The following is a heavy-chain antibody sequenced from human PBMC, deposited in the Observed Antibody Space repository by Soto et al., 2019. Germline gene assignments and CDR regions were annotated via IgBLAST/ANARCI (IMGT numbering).Heavy chain of an antibody. CDR1: GYSFTSYW. CDR3: ARHARWSSSSVVGFDP. V-gene: IGHV5-51*01. CDR2: IYPGDSDT. J-gene: IGHJ5*02. D-gene: IGHD6-6*01. Sequence: GESLKISCKGSGYSFTSYWIGWVRQMPGKGLEWMGIIYPGDSDTRYSPSFQGQVTISADKSISTAYLQWSSRKASDTAMYYCARHARWSSSSVVGFDPWGQGTLVTVSS.